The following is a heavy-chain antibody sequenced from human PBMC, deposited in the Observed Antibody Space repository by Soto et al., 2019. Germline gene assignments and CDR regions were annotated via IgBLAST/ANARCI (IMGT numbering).Heavy chain of an antibody. V-gene: IGHV4-39*01. CDR2: IYYSGST. CDR1: GGSISSSSYY. Sequence: QLQLQESGPGLVKPSETLSHTCTVSGGSISSSSYYWGWIRQSPGKGLEWIGSIYYSGSTYYNPSLKSRVTISVDTSKNQFSLKLSSVSAADTAVYYCARTTHCSGGSCYSYIDYWGQGTLVTVSS. CDR3: ARTTHCSGGSCYSYIDY. D-gene: IGHD2-15*01. J-gene: IGHJ4*02.